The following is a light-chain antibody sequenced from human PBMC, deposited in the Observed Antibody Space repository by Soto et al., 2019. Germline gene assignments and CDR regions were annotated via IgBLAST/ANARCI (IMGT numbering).Light chain of an antibody. J-gene: IGKJ1*01. CDR1: QSVSSN. Sequence: EIVMTQSPATLSVSPGERATLSCRASQSVSSNLAWYQQKPGQAPRLLIYGASTRATGIPARFSGSGSGTEFTLTISSLQSEDFAVYYCQQYGSSPRTFGQG. CDR3: QQYGSSPRT. CDR2: GAS. V-gene: IGKV3-15*01.